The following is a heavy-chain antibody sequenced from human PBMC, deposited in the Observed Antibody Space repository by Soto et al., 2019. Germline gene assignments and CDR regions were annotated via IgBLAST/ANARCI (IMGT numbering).Heavy chain of an antibody. CDR2: INAGNGNT. CDR3: ACDFQRGGEIYEYYFDY. Sequence: ASVKVSCKASGYTFTSYAMHWVRQAPGQRLEWMGWINAGNGNTKYSQKYQDRVTITRNTSASTAYKEQSSMRSKDTTVYYYACDFQRGGEIYEYYFDYWGQGTLVTVSS. J-gene: IGHJ4*02. D-gene: IGHD3-16*01. CDR1: GYTFTSYA. V-gene: IGHV1-3*01.